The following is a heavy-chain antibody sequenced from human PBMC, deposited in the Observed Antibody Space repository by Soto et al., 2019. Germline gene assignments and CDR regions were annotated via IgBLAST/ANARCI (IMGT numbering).Heavy chain of an antibody. D-gene: IGHD3-22*01. CDR1: GGSISSGGYY. V-gene: IGHV4-31*03. CDR2: IYYSGRT. Sequence: PSETLSLTCTVPGGSISSGGYYWSWIRQHPGKGLEWIGYIYYSGRTYYNPSLKSRVTISVDTSKNQFSLKLSSVTDAGTAEYSCARGGDVDENYDSSGMYAFDYWGQGTLVTVSS. J-gene: IGHJ4*02. CDR3: ARGGDVDENYDSSGMYAFDY.